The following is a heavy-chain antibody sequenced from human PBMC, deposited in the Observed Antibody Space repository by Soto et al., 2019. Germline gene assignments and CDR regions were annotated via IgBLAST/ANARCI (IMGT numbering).Heavy chain of an antibody. Sequence: GGSLRLSCAASGFTFSSYAMSWVRQAPGKGLEWVSAISGSGGSTYYASSVKGRFTISRDNSKNTLYLQMNSLRAEDTAVYYCAKDLQWLVRHYFDYWGQGTLVTVSS. V-gene: IGHV3-23*01. CDR2: ISGSGGST. D-gene: IGHD6-19*01. CDR3: AKDLQWLVRHYFDY. J-gene: IGHJ4*02. CDR1: GFTFSSYA.